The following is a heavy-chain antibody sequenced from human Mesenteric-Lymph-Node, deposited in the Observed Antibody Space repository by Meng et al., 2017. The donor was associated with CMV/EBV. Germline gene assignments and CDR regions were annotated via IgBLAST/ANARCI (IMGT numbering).Heavy chain of an antibody. J-gene: IGHJ6*02. Sequence: GESLKISCAASGFTFSNSGMNWVRQAPGKGLEWISYISRTGSDIYYADSVKGRFTISRDNAKNSLYLQMNSLRAEDTAVYFCARDVTMVRGVFPYFYGMDVWGQGTTVTVSS. CDR3: ARDVTMVRGVFPYFYGMDV. V-gene: IGHV3-21*05. D-gene: IGHD3-10*01. CDR1: GFTFSNSG. CDR2: ISRTGSDI.